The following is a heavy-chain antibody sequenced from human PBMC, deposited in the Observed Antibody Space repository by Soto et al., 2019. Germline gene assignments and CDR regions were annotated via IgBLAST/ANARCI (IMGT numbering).Heavy chain of an antibody. CDR3: ARGRRTAVTIDY. D-gene: IGHD4-17*01. V-gene: IGHV4-34*01. CDR2: INHSGST. J-gene: IGHJ4*02. CDR1: GGSFSGYY. Sequence: QVQLQQWGAGLLKPSETLSLTCAVYGGSFSGYYWSWIRQPPGKGLEWIGEINHSGSTNYNPSLKSRVTISVDTSKNQFSLKLNSVTAADTAVYYCARGRRTAVTIDYWGQGTRVTVSS.